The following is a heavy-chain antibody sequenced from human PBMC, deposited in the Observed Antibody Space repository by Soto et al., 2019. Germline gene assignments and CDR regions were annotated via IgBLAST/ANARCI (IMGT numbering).Heavy chain of an antibody. D-gene: IGHD6-13*01. V-gene: IGHV6-1*01. CDR1: GDSVSSNSAA. J-gene: IGHJ5*02. CDR2: TYYRSKWYN. CDR3: ARGTLRLSYSSRHNWFDP. Sequence: HSQTLSLTCAISGDSVSSNSAAWNWIRQSPSRGLEWLGRTYYRSKWYNDYAVSVKSRITINPDTSRNQFSLQLNSVTPEDTAVYYCARGTLRLSYSSRHNWFDPWGQGTLVTVSS.